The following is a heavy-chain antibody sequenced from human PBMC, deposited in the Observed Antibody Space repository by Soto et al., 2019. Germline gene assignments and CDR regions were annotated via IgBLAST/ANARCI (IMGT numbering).Heavy chain of an antibody. CDR3: AKASSSWESPNNY. V-gene: IGHV3-23*01. CDR2: ISGSGGST. J-gene: IGHJ4*02. CDR1: GFTFSSYA. D-gene: IGHD6-13*01. Sequence: GGSLRLSCAASGFTFSSYAMSWVRQAPGKGLERVSAISGSGGSTYYADSVKGRFTISRDNSKNTLYLQMNSLRAEDTAVYYCAKASSSWESPNNYWGQGTLVTVSS.